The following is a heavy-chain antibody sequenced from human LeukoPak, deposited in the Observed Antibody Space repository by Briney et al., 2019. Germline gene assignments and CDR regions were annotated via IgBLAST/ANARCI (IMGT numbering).Heavy chain of an antibody. V-gene: IGHV4-61*02. CDR1: GGSISSLNYH. CDR2: IYTSGST. J-gene: IGHJ5*02. D-gene: IGHD6-19*01. Sequence: PSQTLSLTXTVSGGSISSLNYHWTWIGQPAGKGLQLIGRIYTSGSTNYSPSFKSRVTISIDTSKNQFSLKLSSVTAADTAVYYCARDPGGSGPASWGPGTLVTVSS. CDR3: ARDPGGSGPAS.